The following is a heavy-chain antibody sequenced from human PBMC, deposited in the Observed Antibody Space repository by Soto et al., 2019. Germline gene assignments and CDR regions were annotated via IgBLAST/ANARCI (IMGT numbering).Heavy chain of an antibody. CDR3: VRGLEWLRNY. CDR2: MNPNSGDT. J-gene: IGHJ4*02. CDR1: GYTFTTYD. V-gene: IGHV1-8*01. D-gene: IGHD5-12*01. Sequence: QVQLVQSGAEVKKPGASVKVSCKATGYTFTTYDINWVRQATGQGLEWMGWMNPNSGDTGYAQKCQGRVTMTRDTSISTAYMELSTLTSADTAVYYCVRGLEWLRNYWGQGTLVTVSS.